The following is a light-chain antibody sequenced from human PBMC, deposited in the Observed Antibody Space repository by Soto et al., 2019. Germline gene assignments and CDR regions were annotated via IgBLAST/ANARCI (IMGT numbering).Light chain of an antibody. J-gene: IGKJ4*01. CDR1: QSITTF. CDR3: QQSYSTPLT. CDR2: AAS. Sequence: EIQMTQTTSTLSASXXDRVTITCRASQSITTFLAWDQQKPGKAPKXXIYAASSLQRGVPSRFSGSGSGTDFTLTISSLQPEDFATYYCQQSYSTPLTFGGGTKVDIK. V-gene: IGKV1-39*01.